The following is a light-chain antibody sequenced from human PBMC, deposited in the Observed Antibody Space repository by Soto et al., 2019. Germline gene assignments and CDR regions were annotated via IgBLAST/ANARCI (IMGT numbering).Light chain of an antibody. CDR1: QSISVY. V-gene: IGKV1-39*01. CDR3: QQSYSTWT. Sequence: DIQMTQSPSSLSSSVGYRFTISCRASQSISVYLNWYQQKPGKAPNLLIYAASSLQSGVPSRFSGSGSGTDFTLTISSLQPEDFATYYCQQSYSTWTFGQGTKVDIK. J-gene: IGKJ1*01. CDR2: AAS.